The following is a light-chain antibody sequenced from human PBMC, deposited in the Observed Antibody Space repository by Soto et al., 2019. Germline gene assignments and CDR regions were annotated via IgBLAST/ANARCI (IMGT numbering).Light chain of an antibody. CDR2: DVS. J-gene: IGLJ2*01. V-gene: IGLV2-14*01. CDR1: SSDVGGFNY. Sequence: QSALTQPASVSAAPGQSITISCTGTSSDVGGFNYVSWYQQRPGKVPELIIYDVSNRPSGVSNRFSGSKSGNTASLTISGLQAEDEADYYCGSSTTSGTRIFGGGTKVTVL. CDR3: GSSTTSGTRI.